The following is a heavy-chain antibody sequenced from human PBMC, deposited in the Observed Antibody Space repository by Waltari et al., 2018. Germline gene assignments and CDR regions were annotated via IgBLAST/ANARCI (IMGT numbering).Heavy chain of an antibody. CDR1: GYPFIDSF. V-gene: IGHV1-2*06. J-gene: IGHJ6*03. CDR2: INPNSGDT. D-gene: IGHD1-7*01. Sequence: QVHLVQSGAEVKKPGASVKVSCKASGYPFIDSFLHWVRQAPGQGLEWMGRINPNSGDTKYAQKFQGRVTMSRDTSINTAYMELSRLRSDDTAVYYCARDLVAGTSVAKYMDVWGKGTTVTVSS. CDR3: ARDLVAGTSVAKYMDV.